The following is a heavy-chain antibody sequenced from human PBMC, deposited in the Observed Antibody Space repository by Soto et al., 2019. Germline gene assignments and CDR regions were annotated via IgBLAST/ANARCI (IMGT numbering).Heavy chain of an antibody. CDR3: ARDRGGCDCLDS. V-gene: IGHV4-61*01. Sequence: SETLSLTCTASGCSLSSPFSYWSRVRQPPGKGLEWIGQISYVGNTRYKLSLESRVTISVDTSQHQLTLKLTSVSAADTATYYCARDRGGCDCLDSWGQGTPVTVSS. CDR2: ISYVGNT. J-gene: IGHJ4*02. CDR1: GCSLSSPFSY. D-gene: IGHD2-15*01.